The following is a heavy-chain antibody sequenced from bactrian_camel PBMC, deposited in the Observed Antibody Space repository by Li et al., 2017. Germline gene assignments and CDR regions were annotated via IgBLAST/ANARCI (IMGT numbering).Heavy chain of an antibody. CDR1: GFAFSSYA. D-gene: IGHD4*01. Sequence: VQLVESGGDLVQPGGSLTLSCAASGFAFSSYAMTWVRQAPEKGLEWVSGIISGGSITSYAVSVKGRFTISRDNAKNTVYLQMNSLNAEDGAVYYCVREQKSGDYAPAFGYWGQGTQVTVS. CDR3: VREQKSGDYAPAFGY. V-gene: IGHV3S40*01. CDR2: IISGGSIT. J-gene: IGHJ6*01.